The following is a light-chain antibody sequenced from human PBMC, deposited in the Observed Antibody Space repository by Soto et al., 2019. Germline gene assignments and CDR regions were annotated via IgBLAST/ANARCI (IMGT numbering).Light chain of an antibody. J-gene: IGLJ1*01. V-gene: IGLV2-14*01. CDR3: SSYTSSSTLAV. CDR1: SSDVGGYNY. Sequence: QSVLTQPASASGSPGQSITISCTGTSSDVGGYNYVSWYQQHPGKAPKLMIYDVSNRPSGVSNRFSGSKSGNTASLTISGLQAEDEADYYCSSYTSSSTLAVFGTGTKVTVL. CDR2: DVS.